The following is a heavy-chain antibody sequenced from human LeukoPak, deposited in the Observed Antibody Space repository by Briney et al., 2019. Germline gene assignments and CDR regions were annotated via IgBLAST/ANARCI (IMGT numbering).Heavy chain of an antibody. D-gene: IGHD3-22*01. CDR2: INTNTGNP. V-gene: IGHV7-4-1*02. Sequence: ASVKVSCKASGYTFTSYAMNWVRQAPGQGLEWMGWINTNTGNPTYAQGFTGRFVFSLDTSVSTAYLQISSLKAEDTAVYYCARDLPNYYDSSGYRDWFDPWGRGTLVTVSS. CDR1: GYTFTSYA. J-gene: IGHJ5*02. CDR3: ARDLPNYYDSSGYRDWFDP.